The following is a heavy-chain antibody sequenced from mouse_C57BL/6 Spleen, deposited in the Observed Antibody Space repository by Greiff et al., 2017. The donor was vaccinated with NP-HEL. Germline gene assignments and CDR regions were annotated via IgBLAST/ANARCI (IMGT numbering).Heavy chain of an antibody. Sequence: QVQLQQPGAELVRPGSSVKLSCKASGYTFTSYWMDWVKQRPGQGLEWIGNIYPSDSETHYNQKFKDKASLTVDKSSSTAYMQLSSLTSEDSAVYYCARRGTAQALGAMDYWGQGTSVTVSS. CDR2: IYPSDSET. J-gene: IGHJ4*01. D-gene: IGHD3-2*02. CDR3: ARRGTAQALGAMDY. V-gene: IGHV1-61*01. CDR1: GYTFTSYW.